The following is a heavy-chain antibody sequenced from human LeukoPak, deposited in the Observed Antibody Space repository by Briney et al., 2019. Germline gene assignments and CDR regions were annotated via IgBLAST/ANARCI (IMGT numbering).Heavy chain of an antibody. J-gene: IGHJ4*02. V-gene: IGHV3-66*01. CDR1: GFTVSSNY. CDR2: IYAAGSI. CDR3: ARGRSYYYDSTGSFDY. D-gene: IGHD3-22*01. Sequence: GGSLRLSCAASGFTVSSNYMSWVRQAPGKGLEWVSVIYAAGSIYYADSVKGRFTISRDNSQNTLYLQMNSLRAEDTAVYYCARGRSYYYDSTGSFDYWGQGTLVTVSS.